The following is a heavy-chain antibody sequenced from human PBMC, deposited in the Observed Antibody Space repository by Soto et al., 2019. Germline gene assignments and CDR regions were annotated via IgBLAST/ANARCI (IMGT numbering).Heavy chain of an antibody. CDR2: IDPSDSYT. Sequence: PGESLKISCKGSGYSFSSYWISWVLQMPGKGLEWMGRIDPSDSYTNYSPSFQGHVTISADKSISTAYLQWSSLKASDTAMYYCAGTYYDFWSGPNYYYYGMDVWGQGTTVTVSS. J-gene: IGHJ6*02. CDR1: GYSFSSYW. D-gene: IGHD3-3*01. V-gene: IGHV5-10-1*01. CDR3: AGTYYDFWSGPNYYYYGMDV.